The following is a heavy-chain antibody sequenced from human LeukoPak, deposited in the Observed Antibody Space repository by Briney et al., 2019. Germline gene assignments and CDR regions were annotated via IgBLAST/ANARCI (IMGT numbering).Heavy chain of an antibody. Sequence: GGSLRLSCAASGFTFSSYSMNWVRQAPGKGLEWVSSISSSSSYIYYADSVKGRFTISRDNAKNSLYLQMNSLRAEDTAVYYCAREWGIAAAEPDYWGQGTLVTVSS. D-gene: IGHD6-13*01. J-gene: IGHJ4*02. CDR3: AREWGIAAAEPDY. CDR1: GFTFSSYS. CDR2: ISSSSSYI. V-gene: IGHV3-21*01.